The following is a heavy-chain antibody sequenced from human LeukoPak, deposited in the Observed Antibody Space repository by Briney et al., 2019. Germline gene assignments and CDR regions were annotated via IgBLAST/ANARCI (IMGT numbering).Heavy chain of an antibody. Sequence: ASVKVSCKASGYIFTGYYMHWVRQAPGQGLEWMGWINPNSGGTKYAQQFQGRVTMTRDTSISTAYMELSRLTSDDTAVYYCARGEGDSSCWPLNYWGQGTLVPSSS. CDR1: GYIFTGYY. CDR3: ARGEGDSSCWPLNY. V-gene: IGHV1-2*02. J-gene: IGHJ4*02. CDR2: INPNSGGT. D-gene: IGHD6-13*01.